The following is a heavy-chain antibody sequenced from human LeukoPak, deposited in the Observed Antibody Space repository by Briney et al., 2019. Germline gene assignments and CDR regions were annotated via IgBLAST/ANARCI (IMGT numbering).Heavy chain of an antibody. J-gene: IGHJ4*02. CDR2: IWYDGSNK. CDR3: AGNYGPYYFDY. V-gene: IGHV3-33*01. Sequence: GGSLRLSGAASGFTFSNYGMHWVRQAPGKGLEWVAVIWYDGSNKYYADSVKGRFTISRDNSKNTLYLQMNSLRAEDTAVYYCAGNYGPYYFDYWGQGTLVTVSS. D-gene: IGHD3-10*01. CDR1: GFTFSNYG.